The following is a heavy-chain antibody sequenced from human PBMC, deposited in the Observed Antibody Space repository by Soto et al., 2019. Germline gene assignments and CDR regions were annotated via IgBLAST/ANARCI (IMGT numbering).Heavy chain of an antibody. J-gene: IGHJ6*02. Sequence: QVQLVESGGGVVQPGRSLRLSCAASGFSFSSYGMHWVRQAPGKGPEWVAVIWYDGSNEYYGDSVKGRFTISRDNSKNTLYLQMNSLRAEDTAVYYCARRGDYDYYSAMDVWGQGTTVTVSS. CDR2: IWYDGSNE. D-gene: IGHD2-21*02. CDR1: GFSFSSYG. CDR3: ARRGDYDYYSAMDV. V-gene: IGHV3-33*01.